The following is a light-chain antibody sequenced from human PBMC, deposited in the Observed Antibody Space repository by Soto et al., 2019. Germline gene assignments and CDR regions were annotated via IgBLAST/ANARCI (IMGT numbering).Light chain of an antibody. Sequence: DVVMTQSPLSLPVTLGQPASISCSSSQSLVYSDGTTYLSWFQQRPGQSPRRLIYKVSSRDSGVPDRFSGSGSVTDFTLKSSRVEAEDVGVYYWLQGTHWPNTFGQGTKLEIK. CDR2: KVS. CDR3: LQGTHWPNT. CDR1: QSLVYSDGTTY. J-gene: IGKJ2*01. V-gene: IGKV2-30*01.